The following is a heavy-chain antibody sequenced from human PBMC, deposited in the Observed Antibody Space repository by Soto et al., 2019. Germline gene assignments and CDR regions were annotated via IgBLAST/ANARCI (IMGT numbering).Heavy chain of an antibody. D-gene: IGHD3-16*01. CDR2: INQDGSEK. CDR3: ARERYQVLSDGMDV. Sequence: EVYLVESGGGLVQPGASLRLSCAASGFTFSSYWMTWVRQAPGKGLEWVANINQDGSEKYYVDSVRGRFSISRDNAKNSLSLQMSSLRAEDTAVYYCARERYQVLSDGMDVWGQGTSVTVSS. CDR1: GFTFSSYW. J-gene: IGHJ6*02. V-gene: IGHV3-7*01.